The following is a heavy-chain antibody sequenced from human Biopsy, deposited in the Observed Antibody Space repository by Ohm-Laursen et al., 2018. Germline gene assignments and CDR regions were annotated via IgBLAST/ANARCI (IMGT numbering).Heavy chain of an antibody. D-gene: IGHD5-24*01. CDR2: IYGDGRT. J-gene: IGHJ6*02. CDR3: ARDVEMAAHYYYGMDV. Sequence: SLRLSCAASGFSVNDNYMSWVRQAPGKGLEWVSFIYGDGRTFYAGSVKDRFTLSRDTSNNLMFLQMDSLRAEDTAVYYCARDVEMAAHYYYGMDVWGQGTAVTVSS. V-gene: IGHV3-66*01. CDR1: GFSVNDNY.